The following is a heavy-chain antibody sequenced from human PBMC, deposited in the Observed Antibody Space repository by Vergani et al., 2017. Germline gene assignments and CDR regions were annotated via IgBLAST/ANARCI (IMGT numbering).Heavy chain of an antibody. V-gene: IGHV1-69*09. CDR1: GGTFSSYA. CDR3: ARAYSGSNFDY. J-gene: IGHJ4*02. Sequence: QVQLVQSGAEVKKPGSSVKVSCKASGGTFSSYAISWVRQAPGQGLEWMGRIIPILGRTNYAQKFQGRVTITSDKSTSTAYMDLSSLRSEDTAVFYCARAYSGSNFDYWGQGTLVTVSS. CDR2: IIPILGRT. D-gene: IGHD1-26*01.